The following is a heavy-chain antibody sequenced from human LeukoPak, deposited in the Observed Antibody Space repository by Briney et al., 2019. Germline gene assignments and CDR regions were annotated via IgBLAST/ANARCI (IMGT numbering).Heavy chain of an antibody. V-gene: IGHV1-2*02. CDR2: INPNSGGT. CDR1: GYTFIGYY. CDR3: ARELDLYFFDY. J-gene: IGHJ4*02. D-gene: IGHD3-9*01. Sequence: EASVTVSCKASGYTFIGYYIYWVRQAPGQGLEWMGWINPNSGGTNYAQNFQGRVTMTRDTSISTAYMELSRLTSDDTAVYYCARELDLYFFDYWGQGTLVTVSS.